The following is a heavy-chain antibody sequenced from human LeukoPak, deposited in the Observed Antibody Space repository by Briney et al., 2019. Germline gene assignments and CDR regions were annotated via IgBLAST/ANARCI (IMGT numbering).Heavy chain of an antibody. CDR2: ISKTSTYI. CDR1: GFRFDTHD. CDR3: ARDSRKGGYYSEF. J-gene: IGHJ4*02. V-gene: IGHV3-21*01. D-gene: IGHD3-22*01. Sequence: NTGGSLRLSCAASGFRFDTHDLNWVRQAPGKGLECVAHISKTSTYIHYADSVKGRFTISRDNAKNLVHLQMNSLRADDTAVYFCARDSRKGGYYSEFWGQGTVVTVSS.